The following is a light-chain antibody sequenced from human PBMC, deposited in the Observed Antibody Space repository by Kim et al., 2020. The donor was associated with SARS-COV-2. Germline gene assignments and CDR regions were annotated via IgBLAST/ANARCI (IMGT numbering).Light chain of an antibody. CDR1: QGISSN. Sequence: DIQMTQSPSSLSASVGDRVTITCRASQGISSNVAWYQQKPGKVPNLLIYDASALQSGVPSRFRGTGSGTDFTLTISSLQPEDVATYYCQKCSGAPWTFVQGTKVDIK. V-gene: IGKV1-27*01. CDR2: DAS. J-gene: IGKJ1*01. CDR3: QKCSGAPWT.